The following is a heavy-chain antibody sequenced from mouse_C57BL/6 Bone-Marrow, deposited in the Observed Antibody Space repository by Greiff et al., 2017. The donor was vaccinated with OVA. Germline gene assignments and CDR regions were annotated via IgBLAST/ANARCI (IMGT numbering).Heavy chain of an antibody. V-gene: IGHV14-4*01. CDR3: ARPLYYGSSYGFAY. CDR1: GFNIKDDY. J-gene: IGHJ3*01. CDR2: IDPENGDT. D-gene: IGHD1-1*01. Sequence: EVQLQQSGAELVRPGASVKLSCTASGFNIKDDYMHWVKQRPEQGLEWIGWIDPENGDTEYASKFQGKATITADTSSNTAYLQLSSLTSEDTAVYYCARPLYYGSSYGFAYWGQGTLVTVSA.